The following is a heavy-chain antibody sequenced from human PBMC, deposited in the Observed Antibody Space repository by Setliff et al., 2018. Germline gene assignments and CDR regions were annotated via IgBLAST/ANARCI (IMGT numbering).Heavy chain of an antibody. V-gene: IGHV3-7*03. CDR2: VNPDGSDE. J-gene: IGHJ4*02. CDR3: ARDRGGATTRDF. D-gene: IGHD1-26*01. CDR1: GFTFSNFW. Sequence: PGGSLRLSCAASGFTFSNFWMGWVRQAPGKGLEWVANVNPDGSDEYYVDSVKGRFTISRDNAKNSLYLQMNTLRAEDTAVYYCARDRGGATTRDFWGQGTLVTVPQ.